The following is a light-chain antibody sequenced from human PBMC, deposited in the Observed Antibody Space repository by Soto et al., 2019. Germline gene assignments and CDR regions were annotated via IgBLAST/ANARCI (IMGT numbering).Light chain of an antibody. J-gene: IGKJ1*01. Sequence: DIQMTQSPSTLSASVGDRVTITCRASQSISSWLAWYQQKPGKAPNLLIYKASTLESGVPSRFSGSGSGTEFTLTISSLQPDDFATYYCQQYSSYWTFGQRTKADIK. CDR2: KAS. V-gene: IGKV1-5*03. CDR1: QSISSW. CDR3: QQYSSYWT.